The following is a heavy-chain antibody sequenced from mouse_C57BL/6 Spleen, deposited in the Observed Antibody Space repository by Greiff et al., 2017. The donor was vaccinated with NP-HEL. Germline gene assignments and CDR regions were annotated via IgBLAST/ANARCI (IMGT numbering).Heavy chain of an antibody. CDR2: ISDGGSYT. V-gene: IGHV5-4*03. Sequence: DVKLVESGGGLVKPGGSLKLSCAASGFTFSSYAMSWVRQTPEKRLEWVATISDGGSYTYYPDNVKGRFTISRDNAKNNLYLQMSHLKSEDTAMYYCASTGTWFAYWGQGTLVTVSA. J-gene: IGHJ3*01. CDR3: ASTGTWFAY. CDR1: GFTFSSYA. D-gene: IGHD4-1*02.